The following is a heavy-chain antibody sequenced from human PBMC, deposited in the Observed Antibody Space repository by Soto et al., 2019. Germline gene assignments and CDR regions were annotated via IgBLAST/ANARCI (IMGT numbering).Heavy chain of an antibody. CDR1: GYTFTTYY. CDR2: INPNGGST. D-gene: IGHD2-15*01. J-gene: IGHJ4*02. Sequence: QVQLVQSGAEVKRPGSSVKVSCKASGYTFTTYYMHWVRQAPGQGLEWLGIINPNGGSTTYAQKFQGRDTMTSDTSTSTVYLELSSLRYEDTAVYYCARAAYCSGGTCFHGNCDYWGQGTLGTVSA. V-gene: IGHV1-46*01. CDR3: ARAAYCSGGTCFHGNCDY.